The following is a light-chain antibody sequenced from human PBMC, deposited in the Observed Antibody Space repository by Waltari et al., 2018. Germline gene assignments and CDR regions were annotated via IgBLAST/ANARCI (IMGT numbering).Light chain of an antibody. Sequence: DVVMTQSPLSLPVTPGQLASFSCWSSQSLLNSDGNTYLSWYQQKPGQPPRLLIYKVSNRDSGVPDRFSGSGAGTDFTLKISRVEAEDVGVYYCGQGTHWPFTFGPGTKLDIK. CDR1: QSLLNSDGNTY. V-gene: IGKV2-30*01. CDR3: GQGTHWPFT. J-gene: IGKJ3*01. CDR2: KVS.